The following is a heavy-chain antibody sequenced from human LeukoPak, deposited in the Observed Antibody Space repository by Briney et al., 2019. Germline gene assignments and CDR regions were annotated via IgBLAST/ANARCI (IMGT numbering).Heavy chain of an antibody. CDR2: ISYDGSNK. D-gene: IGHD4-17*01. J-gene: IGHJ4*02. CDR1: GFTFSSYA. Sequence: PGGSLRLSCAASGFTFSSYAMRWVRQAPGKGLEWVAVISYDGSNKYYADSVKGRFTISRDNSKNTLYLQMNSLRAEDTAVYYCARSRDYGDYPLYLSYYFDYWGQGTLVTVSS. V-gene: IGHV3-30-3*01. CDR3: ARSRDYGDYPLYLSYYFDY.